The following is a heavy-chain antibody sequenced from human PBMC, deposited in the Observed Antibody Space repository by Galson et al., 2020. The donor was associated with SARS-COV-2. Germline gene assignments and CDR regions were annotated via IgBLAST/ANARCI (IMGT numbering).Heavy chain of an antibody. CDR2: MNPHSGNT. CDR1: GYTFTSYE. D-gene: IGHD4-17*01. CDR3: ARSYDDFATWCDP. Sequence: ASVKVSCKASGYTFTSYEINWVRQAPGQGLEWMGWMNPHSGNTGYAQKFQGRVTMTRTTSISTAYMELNSLTSEDTAVYYCARSYDDFATWCDPWGQGTLVTVSA. V-gene: IGHV1-8*01. J-gene: IGHJ5*02.